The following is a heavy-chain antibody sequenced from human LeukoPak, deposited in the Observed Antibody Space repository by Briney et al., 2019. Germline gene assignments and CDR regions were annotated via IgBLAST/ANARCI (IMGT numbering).Heavy chain of an antibody. CDR3: ARVLYSYGVGVFDY. D-gene: IGHD5-18*01. Sequence: GASVKVSCKASGYTFTSYGISWVRQAPGQGLEWMGWISAYNGNTNYAQKLQGRVTMTTDTSTSTAYMELRSLRSDDTAVYYCARVLYSYGVGVFDYWGQGTLVTVSS. CDR1: GYTFTSYG. V-gene: IGHV1-18*01. CDR2: ISAYNGNT. J-gene: IGHJ4*02.